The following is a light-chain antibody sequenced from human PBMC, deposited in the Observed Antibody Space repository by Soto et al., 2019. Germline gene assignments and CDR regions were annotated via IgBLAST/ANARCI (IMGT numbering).Light chain of an antibody. Sequence: EIVMTQSPATLSVSPGERATLSCRASQSVSSNLAWYQQKPGQAPRLLIYGASTRATTIPARFSGSGSGTEFTLTISSLQSEDFAVYYCQQYNKWPPRTFGPGTKVDIK. CDR3: QQYNKWPPRT. CDR2: GAS. CDR1: QSVSSN. V-gene: IGKV3-15*01. J-gene: IGKJ3*01.